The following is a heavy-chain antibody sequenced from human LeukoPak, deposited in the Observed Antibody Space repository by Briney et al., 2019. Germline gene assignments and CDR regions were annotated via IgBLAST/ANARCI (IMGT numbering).Heavy chain of an antibody. Sequence: SQTLSLTCTVPGGSISSGDYYWSWIRQPPGKGLEWIGYIYYSGSTYYNPSLKSRVTISVDTSKNQFSLKLSSVTAADTAVYYCAGAPAVWSYGLLRFDPWGQGTLVTVSS. CDR1: GGSISSGDYY. J-gene: IGHJ5*02. CDR2: IYYSGST. CDR3: AGAPAVWSYGLLRFDP. V-gene: IGHV4-30-4*08. D-gene: IGHD5-18*01.